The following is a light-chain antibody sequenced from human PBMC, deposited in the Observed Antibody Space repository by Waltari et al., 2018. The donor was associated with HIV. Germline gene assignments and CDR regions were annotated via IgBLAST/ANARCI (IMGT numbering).Light chain of an antibody. CDR3: AVWDDTLKGL. J-gene: IGLJ2*01. CDR1: SSHIGQNI. CDR2: GDT. Sequence: QSMLAQPPSVSGTPGQRVIISCSGGSSHIGQNIVTWYQQFPGTAPNLVIYGDTQRPSGVPDRFSGSKSGTSASLAISGLQSEDEADYYCAVWDDTLKGLFGGGTKLTV. V-gene: IGLV1-44*01.